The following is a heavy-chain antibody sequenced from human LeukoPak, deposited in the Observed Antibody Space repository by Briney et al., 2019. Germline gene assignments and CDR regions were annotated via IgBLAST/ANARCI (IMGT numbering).Heavy chain of an antibody. CDR3: AREAPVAGNYYFDY. CDR1: GFTVSNNY. V-gene: IGHV3-53*01. Sequence: GGSLRLSCAASGFTVSNNYMSWVRQAPGKGLEWVSITYSDGNTNYAVSVKGRFTISRDTSQNTLSLQMNSLRAEDTAVYYCAREAPVAGNYYFDYWGQGTLVTVSS. CDR2: TYSDGNT. D-gene: IGHD6-19*01. J-gene: IGHJ4*02.